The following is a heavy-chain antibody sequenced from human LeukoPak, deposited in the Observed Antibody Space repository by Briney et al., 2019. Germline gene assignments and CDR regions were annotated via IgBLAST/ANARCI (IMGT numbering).Heavy chain of an antibody. CDR1: GFSLSTSGLG. J-gene: IGHJ4*02. CDR2: IYWDDDK. D-gene: IGHD2-2*01. Sequence: SGPTLVNPTQTLTLTCTFSGFSLSTSGLGVGWIRQPPIKALEWLALIYWDDDKRYSPSLKSRLTITKDASTNQVVLTMTNMDPVDTATYFCAHRGVAAAYFDYWGQGTLVTVSS. CDR3: AHRGVAAAYFDY. V-gene: IGHV2-5*02.